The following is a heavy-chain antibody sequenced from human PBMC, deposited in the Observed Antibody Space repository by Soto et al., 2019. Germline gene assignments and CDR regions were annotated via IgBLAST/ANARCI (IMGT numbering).Heavy chain of an antibody. CDR2: ITGGSSNK. J-gene: IGHJ4*01. CDR3: AIAIATASGYFFDL. D-gene: IGHD2-21*01. CDR1: GFSFGDSY. V-gene: IGHV3-11*06. Sequence: QVQLVESGGGLVKPGGSLRLACAASGFSFGDSYMSWVRQAPGKGLEWVSYITGGSSNKNYADSVKGRLTISRDNAKSSLYLEMNSLRADDTAVYYCAIAIATASGYFFDLWGQGILVTVSS.